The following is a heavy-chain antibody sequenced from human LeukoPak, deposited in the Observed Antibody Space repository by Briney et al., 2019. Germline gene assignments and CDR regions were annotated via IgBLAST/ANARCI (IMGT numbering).Heavy chain of an antibody. J-gene: IGHJ4*02. CDR1: GGASSGGDYY. D-gene: IGHD6-13*01. CDR3: ARWYSSSWAFDY. V-gene: IGHV4-30-4*01. CDR2: IYYSGST. Sequence: SQTLALTCTVAGGASSGGDYYWRWIRQPPGKGLEWIGYIYYSGSTYYNPSLKSRVTISVDTSKNQFSLKLSSVTAADTAVYYCARWYSSSWAFDYWGQGTLVTVSS.